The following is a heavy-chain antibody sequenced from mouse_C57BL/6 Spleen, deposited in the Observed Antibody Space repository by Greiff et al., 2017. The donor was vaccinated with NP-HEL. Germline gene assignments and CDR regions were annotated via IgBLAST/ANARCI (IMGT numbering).Heavy chain of an antibody. CDR2: INPYNGGT. CDR3: ARGGADDRNWYFDV. Sequence: EVQLQQSGPVLVKPGASVKMSCKASGYTFTDYYMNWVKQSHGKSLEWIGVINPYNGGTSYNQKFKGKATLTVDKSSSTAYMELNSRTSEDSAVYDCARGGADDRNWYFDVWGTGTTVTVSS. J-gene: IGHJ1*03. D-gene: IGHD2-12*01. V-gene: IGHV1-19*01. CDR1: GYTFTDYY.